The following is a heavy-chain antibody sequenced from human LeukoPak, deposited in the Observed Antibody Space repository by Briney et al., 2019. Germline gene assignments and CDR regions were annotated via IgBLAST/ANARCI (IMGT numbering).Heavy chain of an antibody. CDR3: ARTPGYYYYYMDV. Sequence: SETLSLTCTVSGGSISSYYWSWIRQPPGKGLEWVGYIYYSGSTNYNPSLKSRVTISLDTSKNQFSLKLSSVTAADTAVYYCARTPGYYYYYMDVWGKGTTVTISS. CDR1: GGSISSYY. CDR2: IYYSGST. J-gene: IGHJ6*03. V-gene: IGHV4-59*12.